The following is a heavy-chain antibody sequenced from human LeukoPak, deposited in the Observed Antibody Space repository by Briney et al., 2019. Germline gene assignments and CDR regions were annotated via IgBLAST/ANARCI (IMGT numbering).Heavy chain of an antibody. Sequence: PSGGSLRLSCAASGFTFTDYFISWIRQSPGKGLEWISYISGTSNTIYYADSVKGRFTVSRDNAKNSLYLQMNSLRAEDTAVYYCARDGGQYSGYDSPWADYWGQGTLVTVSS. CDR2: ISGTSNTI. CDR3: ARDGGQYSGYDSPWADY. V-gene: IGHV3-48*01. J-gene: IGHJ4*02. D-gene: IGHD5-12*01. CDR1: GFTFTDYF.